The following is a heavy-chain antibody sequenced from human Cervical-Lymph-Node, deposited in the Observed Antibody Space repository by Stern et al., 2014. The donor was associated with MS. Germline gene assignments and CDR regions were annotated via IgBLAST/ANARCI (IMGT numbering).Heavy chain of an antibody. CDR3: ARDYEDTSMLFDH. Sequence: VQLEESGGAVVQPGRSLRLSCAASGFTFSSYGMHWVRQAPGKGLEWVTVISYDGNHKYYAASVKGRFTISRDNSKKTLHLQMNSVTPDDTAIYYCARDYEDTSMLFDHWGQGTLVTVSS. CDR2: ISYDGNHK. V-gene: IGHV3-30*03. CDR1: GFTFSSYG. D-gene: IGHD2-8*01. J-gene: IGHJ4*02.